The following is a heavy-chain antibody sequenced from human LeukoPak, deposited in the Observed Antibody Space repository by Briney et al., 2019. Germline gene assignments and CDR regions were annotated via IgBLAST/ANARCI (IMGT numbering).Heavy chain of an antibody. CDR1: GFTFSSYG. D-gene: IGHD3-22*01. V-gene: IGHV3-30*03. Sequence: PGGSLRLSCAASGFTFSSYGMHWVRQAPGKGLEWVAVISYDGSNKYYADSVKGRFTISRDNSKNTLYLQMNSLRAEDTAVYYCARGRGGKWYNYYDSSGPDYWGQGTLVTVSS. J-gene: IGHJ4*02. CDR3: ARGRGGKWYNYYDSSGPDY. CDR2: ISYDGSNK.